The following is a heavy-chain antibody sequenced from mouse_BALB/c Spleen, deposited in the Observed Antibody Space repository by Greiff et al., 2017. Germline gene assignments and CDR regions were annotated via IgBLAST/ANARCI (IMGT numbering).Heavy chain of an antibody. CDR3: ARGDRYDRGLDY. Sequence: QVQLQQPGAELVKPGASGKLSCKASGYTFTSYWMHWVNQGPGQGLEWIGEINPSNGRTNYNEKFKSKATLTVDKSSSTAYMQLSSLTSEDSAVYYCARGDRYDRGLDYWGQGTTLTVSS. V-gene: IGHV1S81*02. D-gene: IGHD2-14*01. CDR2: INPSNGRT. J-gene: IGHJ2*01. CDR1: GYTFTSYW.